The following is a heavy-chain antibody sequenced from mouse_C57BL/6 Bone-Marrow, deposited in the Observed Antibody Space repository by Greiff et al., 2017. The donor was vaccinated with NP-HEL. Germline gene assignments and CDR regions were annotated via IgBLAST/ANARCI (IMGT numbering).Heavy chain of an antibody. J-gene: IGHJ4*01. D-gene: IGHD1-1*01. CDR1: GFTFSDYG. CDR3: SCDCGSKDDYAMDY. V-gene: IGHV5-17*01. Sequence: EVKLVESGGGLVKPGGSLKLSCAASGFTFSDYGMYWVRQAPEKGLEWVAYISSGSSTIYYADTVKGRFTISRDNAKNTLFLQMTMLRSEYTAMYYCSCDCGSKDDYAMDYWGQGTSVTVSS. CDR2: ISSGSSTI.